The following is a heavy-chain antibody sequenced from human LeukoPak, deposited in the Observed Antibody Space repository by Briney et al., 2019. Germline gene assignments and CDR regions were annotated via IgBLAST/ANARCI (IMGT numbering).Heavy chain of an antibody. J-gene: IGHJ4*02. CDR2: INPNSGGT. CDR3: ARTIVGATRHDY. D-gene: IGHD1-26*01. CDR1: GYTFTGYY. Sequence: ASVKVSFKASGYTFTGYYVHWVRQAPGQGLEWMGRINPNSGGTNYAQKFQGRVTMTRDTSISTAYMELSRLRSDDTAVYYCARTIVGATRHDYWGQGTLVTVSS. V-gene: IGHV1-2*06.